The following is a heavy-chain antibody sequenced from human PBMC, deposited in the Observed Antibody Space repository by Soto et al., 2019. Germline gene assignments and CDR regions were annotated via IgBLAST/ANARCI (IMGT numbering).Heavy chain of an antibody. CDR2: ISYDGSNK. CDR3: EKPPYSGSFFYGMDV. Sequence: PGGSLRLSCAASGFTFSSYGMHWVRQAPGKGLEWVAVISYDGSNKYYADSVKGRFTISRDNSKNTLYLQMNSLRAEDTAVYYCEKPPYSGSFFYGMDVWCQGTTVTVFS. J-gene: IGHJ6*02. CDR1: GFTFSSYG. D-gene: IGHD1-26*01. V-gene: IGHV3-30*18.